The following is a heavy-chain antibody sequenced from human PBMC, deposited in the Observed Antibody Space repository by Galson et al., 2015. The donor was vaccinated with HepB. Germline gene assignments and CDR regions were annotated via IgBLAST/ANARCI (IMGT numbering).Heavy chain of an antibody. CDR1: GYSFSNYW. V-gene: IGHV5-51*01. Sequence: QSGAEVKKPGESLKISCKGSGYSFSNYWIAWVRQMPGKGLEWMGIVYPGDSDTRYSPSFQGQVTISADKSISTAYLQWSSLKASDTAIYYCAKHLTATVTPGFYYNYGMDVWGQGTTVTVSS. D-gene: IGHD4-17*01. CDR2: VYPGDSDT. J-gene: IGHJ6*02. CDR3: AKHLTATVTPGFYYNYGMDV.